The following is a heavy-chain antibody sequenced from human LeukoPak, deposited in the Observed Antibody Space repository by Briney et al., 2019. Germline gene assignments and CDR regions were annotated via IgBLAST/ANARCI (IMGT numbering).Heavy chain of an antibody. Sequence: SGGSLRLSCAASGFIFSDYWMGWVRQAPGKGREWVASIKPDGNEQYYVDSVRGRFTISRDNSKDSLFLQMDSLRGDDTAVYYCGRERVSAYDYWGQGTLVTVSS. CDR1: GFIFSDYW. CDR2: IKPDGNEQ. J-gene: IGHJ4*02. CDR3: GRERVSAYDY. V-gene: IGHV3-7*01.